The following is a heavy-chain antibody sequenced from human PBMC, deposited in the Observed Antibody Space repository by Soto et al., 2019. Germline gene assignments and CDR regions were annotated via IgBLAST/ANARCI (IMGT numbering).Heavy chain of an antibody. D-gene: IGHD2-15*01. J-gene: IGHJ3*02. CDR2: IYHSGST. V-gene: IGHV4-4*02. Sequence: SETLSLTCAVSSGSISSSNWWSWVRQPPGKGLEWIGEIYHSGSTNYNPSLKSRVTISVDKSKNQFPLKLSSVTAADTAVYYCARLGGYCSGGSCYSTGAFDIWGQGTMVTVSS. CDR1: SGSISSSNW. CDR3: ARLGGYCSGGSCYSTGAFDI.